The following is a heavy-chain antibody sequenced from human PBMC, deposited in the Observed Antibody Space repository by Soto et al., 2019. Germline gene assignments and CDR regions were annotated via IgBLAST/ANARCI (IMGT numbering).Heavy chain of an antibody. D-gene: IGHD6-19*01. CDR3: ARGFQYSSGWYFTKGMDV. CDR1: GYTFTSYD. J-gene: IGHJ6*04. V-gene: IGHV1-8*01. Sequence: ASVKVSCKASGYTFTSYDINWVRQATGQGLEWMGWMNPNSGNTGYAQKFQGRVTMTRNTSISTAYMELSSLRSEDTAVYYCARGFQYSSGWYFTKGMDVWGKGTRVTVS. CDR2: MNPNSGNT.